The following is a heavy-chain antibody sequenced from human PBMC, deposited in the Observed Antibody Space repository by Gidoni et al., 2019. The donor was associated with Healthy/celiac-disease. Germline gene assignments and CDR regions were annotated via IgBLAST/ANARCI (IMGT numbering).Heavy chain of an antibody. J-gene: IGHJ6*03. D-gene: IGHD2-15*01. Sequence: EVQLVESGGGLVQPGGSLRLSCAASGFTVISNYMSWVRQAPGKGLEWVSVIYSGGSTYYADSVKGRFTISRDNSKNTLYLQMNSLRAEDTAVYYCARGLGYCSGGSCLHYYYYYYMDVWGKGTTVTVSS. CDR3: ARGLGYCSGGSCLHYYYYYYMDV. CDR2: IYSGGST. V-gene: IGHV3-66*01. CDR1: GFTVISNY.